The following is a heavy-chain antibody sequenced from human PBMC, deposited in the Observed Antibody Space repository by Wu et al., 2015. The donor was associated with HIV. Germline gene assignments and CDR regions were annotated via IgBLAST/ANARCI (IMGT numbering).Heavy chain of an antibody. J-gene: IGHJ4*02. CDR3: ARDEGSAGSWI. D-gene: IGHD2-15*01. V-gene: IGHV1-69*13. CDR1: GGTFNNHG. Sequence: QVQLVQSGAEVKKPGSSVKVSCKASGGTFNNHGINWVRQAPGQGLEWMGRTIPIFGPPNYAQRFQGRVTITADESAKTAYMELSSLRSDDTAVYFCARDEGSAGSWIWGQGTLVTVSA. CDR2: TIPIFGPP.